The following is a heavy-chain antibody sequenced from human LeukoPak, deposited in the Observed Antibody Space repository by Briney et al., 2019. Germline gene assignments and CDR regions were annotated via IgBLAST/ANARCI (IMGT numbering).Heavy chain of an antibody. CDR2: ISSDGSYT. V-gene: IGHV3-11*06. CDR3: ARRIPL. CDR1: GFTFSYYY. J-gene: IGHJ3*01. Sequence: GGYLRLSCVASGFTFSYYYMSWIRQAPGKGLEWVSYISSDGSYTKYADSVKGRFTISRDNAKNSLYLQMNSLRAEDTAVYYCARRIPLWGQGTTVIVSS.